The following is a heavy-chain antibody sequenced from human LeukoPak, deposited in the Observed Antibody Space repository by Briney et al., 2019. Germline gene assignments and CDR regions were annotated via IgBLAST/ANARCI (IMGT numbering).Heavy chain of an antibody. CDR1: GFTFSNAW. CDR2: IKSKTDGGTT. Sequence: GGSLRLSCAASGFTFSNAWMSWVRQAPGKGLEWVGRIKSKTDGGTTDYAAPVKGRFTISRDDSKNTLYLQMNSLKTEDTAVYYCTTDQFDCSSTGCYYYYGMDVWGKGTTVTVSS. CDR3: TTDQFDCSSTGCYYYYGMDV. J-gene: IGHJ6*04. V-gene: IGHV3-15*01. D-gene: IGHD2-2*01.